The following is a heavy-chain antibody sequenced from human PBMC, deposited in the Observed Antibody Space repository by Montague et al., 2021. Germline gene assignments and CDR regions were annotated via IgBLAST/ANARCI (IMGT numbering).Heavy chain of an antibody. CDR2: IWCDGSNI. J-gene: IGHJ4*02. Sequence: SLRLSCAASGFTFTSYAMHWVRRAPGKGLEWVALIWCDGSNIKYAYSVKGRFTISRNTPKNTLSLEMYLLAADDTAVYYCVGGRPSWLDRGFDLWGQGTLVTVSS. CDR3: VGGRPSWLDRGFDL. CDR1: GFTFTSYA. V-gene: IGHV3-33*01. D-gene: IGHD6-19*01.